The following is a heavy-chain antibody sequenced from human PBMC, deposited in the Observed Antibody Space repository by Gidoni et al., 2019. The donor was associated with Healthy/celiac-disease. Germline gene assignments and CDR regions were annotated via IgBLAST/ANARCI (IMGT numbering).Heavy chain of an antibody. D-gene: IGHD2-21*02. V-gene: IGHV3-30*18. J-gene: IGHJ4*02. Sequence: QVQLVESGGGVVQPGRSLRLSCAASGFTFRSYGMHWVRPAPGKGLGWVSGISYDGSNKYYADSVKGRFTISRDNSKNTLYLQMNSLRAEDTAVYYCAKQYCGGDCYIVSFGYWGQGTLVTVSS. CDR1: GFTFRSYG. CDR3: AKQYCGGDCYIVSFGY. CDR2: ISYDGSNK.